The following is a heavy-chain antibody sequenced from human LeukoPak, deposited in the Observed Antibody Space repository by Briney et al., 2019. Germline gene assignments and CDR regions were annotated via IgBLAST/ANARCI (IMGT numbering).Heavy chain of an antibody. V-gene: IGHV1-18*01. CDR1: GYTFTSYG. D-gene: IGHD3-22*01. CDR2: ISAYNGNT. J-gene: IGHJ3*02. CDR3: ARSRGNYYDSSGYSLGDFDI. Sequence: GASVKVSCKASGYTFTSYGISWVRQAPGQGLEWMGWISAYNGNTNYAQKLQGRVTMTTDTSTSTAYMELRSLRSDDTAVYYCARSRGNYYDSSGYSLGDFDIWGQGTMVTVSS.